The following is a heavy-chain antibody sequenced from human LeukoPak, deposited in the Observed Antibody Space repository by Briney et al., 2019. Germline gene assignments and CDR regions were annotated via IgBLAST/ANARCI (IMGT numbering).Heavy chain of an antibody. CDR3: ARDPTGYSSAHFDY. J-gene: IGHJ4*02. Sequence: GGSLRLSCAASGFTFSSYWMSWVRQAPGKGLEWVANIKQDGSEKCYVDSVKGRFTISRDNAKNSLYLQMNSLRAEDTAVYYCARDPTGYSSAHFDYWGQGTLVTVSS. CDR1: GFTFSSYW. V-gene: IGHV3-7*01. D-gene: IGHD6-25*01. CDR2: IKQDGSEK.